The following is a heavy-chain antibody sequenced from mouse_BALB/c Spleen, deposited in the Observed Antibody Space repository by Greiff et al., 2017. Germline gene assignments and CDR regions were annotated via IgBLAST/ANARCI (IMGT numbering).Heavy chain of an antibody. CDR2: ISSGSSTI. J-gene: IGHJ2*01. V-gene: IGHV5-17*02. CDR3: ARSAYYYGSSSYFDY. D-gene: IGHD1-1*01. CDR1: GFTFSSFG. Sequence: VQGVESGGGLVQPGGSRKLSCAASGFTFSSFGMHWVRQAPEKGLEWVAYISSGSSTIYYADTVKGRFTISRDNPKNTLFLQMTSLRSEDTAMYYCARSAYYYGSSSYFDYWGQGTTLTVSS.